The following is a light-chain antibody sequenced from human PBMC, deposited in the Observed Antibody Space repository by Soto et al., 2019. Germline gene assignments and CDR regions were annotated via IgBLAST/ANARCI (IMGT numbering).Light chain of an antibody. CDR3: QHRSNWPKT. CDR1: QSVSSY. CDR2: DAS. J-gene: IGKJ1*01. Sequence: EIVLTQSPATLSLSPGERATLSCRASQSVSSYLAWYQQKPGQAPKLLIYDASNRATGIPARFSGSGSGTDFTLTISSLEPEDFAVYYCQHRSNWPKTFGQGTQVEIK. V-gene: IGKV3-11*01.